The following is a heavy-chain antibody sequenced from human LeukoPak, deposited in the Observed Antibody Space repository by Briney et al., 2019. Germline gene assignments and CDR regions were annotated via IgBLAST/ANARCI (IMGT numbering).Heavy chain of an antibody. CDR3: AVYCSSTSCSGCY. V-gene: IGHV4-30-4*01. Sequence: SETLSLTCTVSGGSISSGDYYWSWIRQPPGKGLEWIGYIYYSGSTYYNPSLKSRVTISVDTSKNQFSLKLSSVTAADTAVYYCAVYCSSTSCSGCYWGQGTLVTVSS. J-gene: IGHJ4*02. D-gene: IGHD2-2*01. CDR1: GGSISSGDYY. CDR2: IYYSGST.